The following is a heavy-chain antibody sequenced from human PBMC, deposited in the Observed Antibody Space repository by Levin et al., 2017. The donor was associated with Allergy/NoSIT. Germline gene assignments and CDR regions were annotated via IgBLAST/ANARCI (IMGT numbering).Heavy chain of an antibody. D-gene: IGHD6-13*01. Sequence: GESLKISCAASGFTFSNAWMTWVRQAPGKGLEWVGRIKSKTDGETTDYAAPVKGRFTVSRDDSKNTLYLQVNSLKAEDTAMYYCTTDQQLLVLDAFDIWGQGTMVTVSS. CDR2: IKSKTDGETT. V-gene: IGHV3-15*01. CDR1: GFTFSNAW. J-gene: IGHJ3*02. CDR3: TTDQQLLVLDAFDI.